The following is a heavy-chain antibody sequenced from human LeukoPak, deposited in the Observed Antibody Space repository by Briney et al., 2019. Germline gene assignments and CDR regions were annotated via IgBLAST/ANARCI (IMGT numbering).Heavy chain of an antibody. D-gene: IGHD6-19*01. CDR2: IYYSGST. J-gene: IGHJ4*02. CDR1: GGSISSSSYY. V-gene: IGHV4-39*01. CDR3: ASLAGEGGPYPALVDY. Sequence: PSETLSLTCTVSGGSISSSSYYWGWIRQPPGKGLEWSGSIYYSGSTYYNPSLKSRVTISVDTSKNQFSLKLSSVTAADTAVYYCASLAGEGGPYPALVDYWGQGTLVTVSS.